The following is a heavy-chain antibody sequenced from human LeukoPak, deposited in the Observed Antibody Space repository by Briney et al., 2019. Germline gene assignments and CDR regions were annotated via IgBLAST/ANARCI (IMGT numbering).Heavy chain of an antibody. V-gene: IGHV4-38-2*02. Sequence: SETLSLTSAVSGYSISSGYYWGWIRQPPGKGLEWIGCIYHSGSTYYNPSLKSRVTISVDTSKNQFSLKLSSVTAADTAVYYCARDPSEYSSSSITFDYWGQGTLVTVSS. D-gene: IGHD6-6*01. CDR1: GYSISSGYY. J-gene: IGHJ4*02. CDR3: ARDPSEYSSSSITFDY. CDR2: IYHSGST.